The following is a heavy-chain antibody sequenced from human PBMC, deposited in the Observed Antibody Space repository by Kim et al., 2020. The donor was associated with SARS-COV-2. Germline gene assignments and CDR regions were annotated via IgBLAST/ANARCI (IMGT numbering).Heavy chain of an antibody. D-gene: IGHD1-1*01. CDR3: ARGTTGTGGAFDI. CDR1: GGSISSYY. J-gene: IGHJ3*02. CDR2: IYYSGST. V-gene: IGHV4-59*01. Sequence: SETLSLTCTVSGGSISSYYWSWIRQPPGKGLEWIGYIYYSGSTNYNPSLKSRVTISVDTSKNQFSLKLSSVTAADTAVYYCARGTTGTGGAFDIWGQGTMVTVSS.